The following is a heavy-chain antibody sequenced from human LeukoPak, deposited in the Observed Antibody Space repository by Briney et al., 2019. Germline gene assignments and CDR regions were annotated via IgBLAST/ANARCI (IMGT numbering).Heavy chain of an antibody. Sequence: PSETLSLTCTVSGGSITNYYWSWIRQPPRKGLEWIGYIYYSGSTNYNPSLKSRVTISVDTSKNQFSLKLSSVTAADTAVYYCARQRIAARPFDYWGQGTLVTVSS. D-gene: IGHD6-6*01. J-gene: IGHJ4*02. CDR3: ARQRIAARPFDY. V-gene: IGHV4-59*08. CDR1: GGSITNYY. CDR2: IYYSGST.